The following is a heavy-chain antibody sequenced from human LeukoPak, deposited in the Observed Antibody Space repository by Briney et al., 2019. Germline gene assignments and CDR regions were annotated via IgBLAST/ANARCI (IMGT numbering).Heavy chain of an antibody. D-gene: IGHD2-15*01. J-gene: IGHJ4*02. V-gene: IGHV4-38-2*02. Sequence: SETLSLPCAVSGYSLSSGYYWGWIRQPPGKGLEWIGSIYHSGSTHYNPSLKSRVHISVDTSKNQFSLKLSSVTAADTAVYYCARDIVVVVAASYFDYWGQGTLVTVSS. CDR3: ARDIVVVVAASYFDY. CDR2: IYHSGST. CDR1: GYSLSSGYY.